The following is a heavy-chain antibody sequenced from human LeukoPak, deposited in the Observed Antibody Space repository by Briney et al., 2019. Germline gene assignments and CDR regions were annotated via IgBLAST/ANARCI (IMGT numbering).Heavy chain of an antibody. J-gene: IGHJ4*02. CDR1: GFTYSNYW. D-gene: IGHD6-19*01. CDR2: IKQDGSVK. Sequence: GGSLRLSCAASGFTYSNYWMSWVRQAPGKGLEWVANIKQDGSVKYYVDSVKGRFTISRDNAKNSLYLQMNSLRAEDTAVYYCARGSRSSGWFDYWGQGTLVTVSS. V-gene: IGHV3-7*01. CDR3: ARGSRSSGWFDY.